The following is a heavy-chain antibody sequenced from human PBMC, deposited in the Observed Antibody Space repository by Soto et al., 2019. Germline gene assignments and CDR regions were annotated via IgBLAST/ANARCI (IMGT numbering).Heavy chain of an antibody. D-gene: IGHD3-22*01. V-gene: IGHV4-59*01. CDR2: IYYSGST. Sequence: SETLSLTCTVSGGSISSYYWSWIRQPPGKGLEWIGYIYYSGSTNYNPSLKSRVTISVDTSKNQFSLKLSSVTAADTAVYYCARVSQTGLVNYYYYYMDVWGKGTTVTVSS. CDR1: GGSISSYY. CDR3: ARVSQTGLVNYYYYYMDV. J-gene: IGHJ6*03.